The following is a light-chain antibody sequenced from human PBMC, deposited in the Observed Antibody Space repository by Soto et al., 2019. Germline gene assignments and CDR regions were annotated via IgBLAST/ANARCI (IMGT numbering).Light chain of an antibody. V-gene: IGLV2-23*01. CDR3: CSYAGNSTYV. J-gene: IGLJ1*01. CDR2: EGT. Sequence: QSALTQPASVSGSPGQSITISCTGTNSDVGSYHLVSWYQQHPGKAPRVMIYEGTKRPSGVSNRFSGSKSGNTASLTISGLQAEDEVDYYCCSYAGNSTYVFGTGTQLTVL. CDR1: NSDVGSYHL.